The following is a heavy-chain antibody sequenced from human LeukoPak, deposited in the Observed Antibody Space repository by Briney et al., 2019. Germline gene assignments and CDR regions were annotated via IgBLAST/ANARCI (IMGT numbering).Heavy chain of an antibody. V-gene: IGHV1-46*01. Sequence: EASVKVSCKASGYTFTSYYMHCVRQAPGQGLEWMGIINPSVGSTSYAQKFQGRVTMTRDTSTSTVYMELSSLRSEDTAVYYCASSPYGSGQYRKYYFDYWGQGTLVTVSS. CDR1: GYTFTSYY. D-gene: IGHD3-10*01. CDR3: ASSPYGSGQYRKYYFDY. J-gene: IGHJ4*02. CDR2: INPSVGST.